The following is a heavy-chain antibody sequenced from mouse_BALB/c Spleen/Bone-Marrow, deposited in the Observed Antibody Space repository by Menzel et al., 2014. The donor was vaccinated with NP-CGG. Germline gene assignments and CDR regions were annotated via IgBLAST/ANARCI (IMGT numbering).Heavy chain of an antibody. CDR2: ILPSIGIT. V-gene: IGHV15-2*02. Sequence: VQLQQSGSEQRSPGTSVKLSCKDFDSEVFPIAYLSWDRQTPGHGFEWIGDILPSIGITIYGEKFEDKATLDADTASNTTYVNSNSLTPEDDAFCNCAGRGSSGAMDYWGQGTSVTVSS. CDR3: AGRGSSGAMDY. J-gene: IGHJ4*01. CDR1: DSEVFPIAY.